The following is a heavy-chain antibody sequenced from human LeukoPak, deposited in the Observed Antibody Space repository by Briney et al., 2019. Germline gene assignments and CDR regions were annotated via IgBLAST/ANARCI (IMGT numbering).Heavy chain of an antibody. CDR2: ISSSSSTI. D-gene: IGHD3-10*01. CDR3: AKGGAVSSKSIIMVRGTRRYYYNMDV. CDR1: GFTFSSYS. J-gene: IGHJ6*03. V-gene: IGHV3-48*01. Sequence: PGGSLRLSCAASGFTFSSYSMNWVRQAPGKGLEWVSYISSSSSTIYYADSVKGRFTISRDNAKNSLYLQINSLRAEDTAVYYCAKGGAVSSKSIIMVRGTRRYYYNMDVWGKGTTVTISS.